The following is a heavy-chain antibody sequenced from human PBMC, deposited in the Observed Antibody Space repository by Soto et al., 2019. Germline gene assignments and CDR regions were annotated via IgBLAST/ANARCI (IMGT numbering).Heavy chain of an antibody. Sequence: QVHLVQSGAEVKNPGASVRVSCKASGYTFTTYSMHWIRQTPGPRLEWMGWINTGSGDIRYSQHFQGRVTITRDTSASTVYMERSSLGFEDTAIYYCARDDHMAGEDYWGQGTLVTVSS. CDR1: GYTFTTYS. D-gene: IGHD3-10*01. CDR3: ARDDHMAGEDY. J-gene: IGHJ4*02. CDR2: INTGSGDI. V-gene: IGHV1-3*04.